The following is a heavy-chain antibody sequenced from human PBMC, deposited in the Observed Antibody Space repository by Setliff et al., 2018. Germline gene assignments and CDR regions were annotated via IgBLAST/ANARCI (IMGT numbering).Heavy chain of an antibody. CDR1: GGSFSGYY. D-gene: IGHD3-3*01. CDR3: ARAPRNFGVVINYYYYYYGMDV. Sequence: SETLSLTCAVYGGSFSGYYWSWIRKPPGKGLEWIGEINHSGSTNYNPSLQSRVTISVDTSKNQFSLKLSSVTAADTAVYYCARAPRNFGVVINYYYYYYGMDVWGQGTTVTVSS. J-gene: IGHJ6*02. CDR2: INHSGST. V-gene: IGHV4-34*01.